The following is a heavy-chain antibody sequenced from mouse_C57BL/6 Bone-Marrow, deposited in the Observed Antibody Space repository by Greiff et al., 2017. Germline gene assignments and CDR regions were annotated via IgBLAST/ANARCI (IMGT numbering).Heavy chain of an antibody. CDR2: ISNLAYSI. CDR1: GFTFSDYG. CDR3: ARRRWYFDV. V-gene: IGHV5-15*01. J-gene: IGHJ1*03. Sequence: EVQLVESGGGLVQPGGSLKLSCAASGFTFSDYGMAWVRQAPRKGPEWVAFISNLAYSIYYADTVTGRFTISRENAKNTLDLEMSSLRSEDTAMYYCARRRWYFDVWGTGTTVTVSS.